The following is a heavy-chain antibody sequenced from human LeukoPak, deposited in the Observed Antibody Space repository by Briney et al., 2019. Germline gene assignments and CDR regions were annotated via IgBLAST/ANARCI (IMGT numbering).Heavy chain of an antibody. Sequence: GRSLRLSCAASGFTFSSYAMHWVRQAPDKGLEGVAVISYDGSNKYYADSVKGRFTISRDNSKNTLYLQMNSLRAEDTAVYYCAREELLVVWGGSFDYWGQGTLVTVSS. CDR1: GFTFSSYA. CDR3: AREELLVVWGGSFDY. D-gene: IGHD2-8*02. J-gene: IGHJ4*02. CDR2: ISYDGSNK. V-gene: IGHV3-30-3*01.